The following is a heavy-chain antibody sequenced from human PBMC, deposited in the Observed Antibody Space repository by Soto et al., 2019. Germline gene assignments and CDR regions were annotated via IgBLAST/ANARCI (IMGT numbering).Heavy chain of an antibody. D-gene: IGHD3-3*01. Sequence: SETLSLTCAVYGGSFSNYYWTWIRQPPGKGLEWIGEINHSGRANYNPSLKSRVTISEDTSKNQFSLKLNYVTAADAAVYYCARARLRSLEWSYSAKGRFQYNGMVVWGQGTTVTVSS. J-gene: IGHJ6*02. CDR2: INHSGRA. CDR3: ARARLRSLEWSYSAKGRFQYNGMVV. CDR1: GGSFSNYY. V-gene: IGHV4-34*01.